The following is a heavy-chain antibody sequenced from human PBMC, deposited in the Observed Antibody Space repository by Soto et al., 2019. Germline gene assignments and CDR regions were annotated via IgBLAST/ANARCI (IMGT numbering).Heavy chain of an antibody. CDR3: ARDRLGATGDY. Sequence: GXSVKVSCKASVYTFTSYGISWVRQAPGQGLEWMGWISAYNANTNYAQKLQGRVTMTTDTSTSTSYMELRSLRSDDTAVYFCARDRLGATGDYWGQGTLVTGSS. V-gene: IGHV1-18*01. CDR2: ISAYNANT. D-gene: IGHD1-26*01. CDR1: VYTFTSYG. J-gene: IGHJ4*02.